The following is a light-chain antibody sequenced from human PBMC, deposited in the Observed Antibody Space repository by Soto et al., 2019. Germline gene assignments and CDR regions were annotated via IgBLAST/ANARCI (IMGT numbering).Light chain of an antibody. CDR1: QDIDTY. CDR3: QQFYSYPALT. J-gene: IGKJ4*01. V-gene: IGKV1-8*01. Sequence: AIQMTQSPSSISASKGDRVTITCRASQDIDTYLAWYQQKPGKAPKLLIYTASTLQSGVPSRFSGSGSGTDFTLTINYLQSEDFATYFCQQFYSYPALTFGGGTKVDIK. CDR2: TAS.